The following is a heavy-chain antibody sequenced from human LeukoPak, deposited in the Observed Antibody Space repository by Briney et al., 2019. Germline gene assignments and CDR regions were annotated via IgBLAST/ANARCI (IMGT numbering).Heavy chain of an antibody. CDR3: ARAVPGDMTTLHVDY. CDR2: LSSYGDST. V-gene: IGHV3-64*01. J-gene: IGHJ4*02. CDR1: GLNLSTYP. D-gene: IGHD4-11*01. Sequence: GGSLLLSCPGAGLNLSTYPMHSARPSTGEGMEYTSPLSSYGDSTYYAISVKGKFTICRDKYKNTLYLQTGSLRAEDIVVFYCARAVPGDMTTLHVDYWGQGTMVSVPS.